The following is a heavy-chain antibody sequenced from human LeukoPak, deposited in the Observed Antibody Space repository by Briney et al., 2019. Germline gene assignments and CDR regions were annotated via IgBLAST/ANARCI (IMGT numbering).Heavy chain of an antibody. J-gene: IGHJ4*02. V-gene: IGHV1-2*06. CDR2: INPNSGGT. Sequence: ASVKVSCKASGYTFTGYYMHWVRQAPGQGPEWMGRINPNSGGTNYAQKFQGRVAMTRDTSISTAYMELSRLRSDDTAVYYCARAGYSSSWRVDYWGQGTLVTVSS. CDR3: ARAGYSSSWRVDY. CDR1: GYTFTGYY. D-gene: IGHD6-13*01.